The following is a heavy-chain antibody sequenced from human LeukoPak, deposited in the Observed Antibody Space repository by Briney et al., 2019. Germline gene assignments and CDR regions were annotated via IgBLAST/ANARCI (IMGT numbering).Heavy chain of an antibody. CDR1: EFTFSSYL. V-gene: IGHV3-74*01. D-gene: IGHD2-21*01. Sequence: PGGSLSLSCAASEFTFSSYLMHWVRQAPGKGLVWVSRINSDGSSTVYADSVKGRFTISRDNAKNTLYLQMNSLRAEDTAVYYCARDTPGEGVDYWGQGTLVAVSS. CDR2: INSDGSST. CDR3: ARDTPGEGVDY. J-gene: IGHJ4*02.